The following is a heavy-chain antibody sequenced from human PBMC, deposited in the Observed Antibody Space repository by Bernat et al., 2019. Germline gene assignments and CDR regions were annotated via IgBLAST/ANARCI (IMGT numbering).Heavy chain of an antibody. CDR1: GGTFSSYA. Sequence: QVQLVQSGAEVKKPGSSVKVSCKASGGTFSSYAISWMRQAPGQGLEWMGGIIPIFGTANYAQKFQGRVTITADKSTSTAYMELSSLRSEDTAVYYCARVPNPGGYGSGKEDYYYMDVWGKGTTVTVSS. V-gene: IGHV1-69*06. J-gene: IGHJ6*03. CDR2: IIPIFGTA. CDR3: ARVPNPGGYGSGKEDYYYMDV. D-gene: IGHD3-10*01.